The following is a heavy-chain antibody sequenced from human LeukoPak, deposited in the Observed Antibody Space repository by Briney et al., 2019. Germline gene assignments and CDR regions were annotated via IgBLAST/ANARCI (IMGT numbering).Heavy chain of an antibody. V-gene: IGHV4-34*01. D-gene: IGHD3-10*01. CDR3: AGGATPGVF. CDR1: GASFSGYY. J-gene: IGHJ4*02. Sequence: SETLSLTCGVYGASFSGYYWTWIRQPPGKGLEWIGEINDSGTTNYIPPLKSRVTMSLDTSKNQFSLKLTSVTAADTAVYYCAGGATPGVFWGQGTLVTVSS. CDR2: INDSGTT.